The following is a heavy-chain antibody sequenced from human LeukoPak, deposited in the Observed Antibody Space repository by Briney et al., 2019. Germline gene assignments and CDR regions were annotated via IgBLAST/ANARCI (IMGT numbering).Heavy chain of an antibody. CDR2: INHSGST. CDR1: GGSFSGYY. D-gene: IGHD6-13*01. Sequence: PSETLSLTCAVYGGSFSGYYWSWIRQPPGKGLEWIGEINHSGSTNYNPSLKSRVTISVDTSKNQFSLKLSSVTAADTAVYYCARPRIAAGPGWFDPWGQGTLVTVSS. J-gene: IGHJ5*02. CDR3: ARPRIAAGPGWFDP. V-gene: IGHV4-34*01.